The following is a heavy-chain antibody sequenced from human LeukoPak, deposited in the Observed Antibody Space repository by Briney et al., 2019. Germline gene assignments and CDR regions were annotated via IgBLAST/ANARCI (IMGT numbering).Heavy chain of an antibody. CDR2: ISSSSSYI. V-gene: IGHV3-21*01. J-gene: IGHJ3*02. Sequence: GGSLRLSCAASGFTFISYTMTWVRQAPGKGLEWVSSISSSSSYIYYADSVRGRFTISRDNSKNTLYLQVNSLRPEGTAVYYCARDRGGYSAFDMWGQGTMVTVSS. CDR3: ARDRGGYSAFDM. CDR1: GFTFISYT. D-gene: IGHD3-22*01.